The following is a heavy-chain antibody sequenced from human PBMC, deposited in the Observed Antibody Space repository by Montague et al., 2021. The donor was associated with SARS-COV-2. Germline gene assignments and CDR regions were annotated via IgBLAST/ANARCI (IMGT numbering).Heavy chain of an antibody. Sequence: SETLSLTCTVSGGSINNYYWSWIRQSPAKGLEWIAFIHYTGSANXNPSLKSRATISVDPYKNQCSLKLTSVTAADAALYYCARLLAVGTSCFDIWGQGTMVTVSS. D-gene: IGHD6-19*01. V-gene: IGHV4-59*08. CDR3: ARLLAVGTSCFDI. CDR1: GGSINNYY. J-gene: IGHJ3*02. CDR2: IHYTGSA.